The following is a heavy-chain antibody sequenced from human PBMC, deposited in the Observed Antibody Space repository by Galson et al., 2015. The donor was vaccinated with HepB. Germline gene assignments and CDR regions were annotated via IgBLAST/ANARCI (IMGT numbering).Heavy chain of an antibody. J-gene: IGHJ4*02. CDR2: ISSSSSYI. Sequence: SLRLSCAASGFTFSSYSMNWVRQAPGKGLEWVSSISSSSSYIYYADSVKGRFTISRDNAKNSLYLQMNSLRAEDTAVYYCAGGSAYYYDSSGYYYGDWGQGTLVTVSS. CDR1: GFTFSSYS. CDR3: AGGSAYYYDSSGYYYGD. V-gene: IGHV3-21*01. D-gene: IGHD3-22*01.